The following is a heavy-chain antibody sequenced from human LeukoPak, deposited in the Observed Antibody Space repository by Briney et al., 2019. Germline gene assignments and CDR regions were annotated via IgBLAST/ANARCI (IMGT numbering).Heavy chain of an antibody. CDR3: ANDDFWSGYPDY. CDR1: GFTFSSYA. CDR2: ISGSGGNT. V-gene: IGHV3-23*01. D-gene: IGHD3-3*01. J-gene: IGHJ4*02. Sequence: PGGSLRLSCAASGFTFSSYAMSWVRQAPGRGLEWVSAISGSGGNTYYADSVKGRFTISRDNSKNTLYLQMNSLRAEDTAVYYCANDDFWSGYPDYWGQGTLVTVSS.